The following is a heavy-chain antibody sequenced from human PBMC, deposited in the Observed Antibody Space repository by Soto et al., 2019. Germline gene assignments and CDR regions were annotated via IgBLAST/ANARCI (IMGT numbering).Heavy chain of an antibody. D-gene: IGHD3-10*01. V-gene: IGHV1-18*01. J-gene: IGHJ5*02. CDR1: GYTFTSYG. CDR2: ISAYNGNT. CDR3: ARDILMVRAGSNWFDP. Sequence: ASVKVSCKASGYTFTSYGISWVRQAPGQGLEWMGWISAYNGNTNYAQKLQGRVTMTTDTSTSTAYMELRSLRSDDTAVYYCARDILMVRAGSNWFDPWGQGTLVTVSS.